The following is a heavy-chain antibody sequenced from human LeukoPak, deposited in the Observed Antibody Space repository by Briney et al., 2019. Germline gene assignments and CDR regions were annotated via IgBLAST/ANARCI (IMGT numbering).Heavy chain of an antibody. CDR3: ATANPTPRGINFDY. J-gene: IGHJ4*02. Sequence: GSLRLSCAASGFTFRTSAMSWVRQAPGKGLQWLSSINGGDYSTYYADSVKGRFTISRDSSKNILYLQMNSLRTDDTAIYYCATANPTPRGINFDYWGQGTLVTVSS. V-gene: IGHV3-23*01. D-gene: IGHD3-10*01. CDR2: INGGDYST. CDR1: GFTFRTSA.